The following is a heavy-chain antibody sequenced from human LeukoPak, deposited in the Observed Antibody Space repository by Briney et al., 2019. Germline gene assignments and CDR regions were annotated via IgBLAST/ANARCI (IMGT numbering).Heavy chain of an antibody. V-gene: IGHV1-69*01. D-gene: IGHD3-10*01. CDR2: IIPIFGTA. CDR1: GGTFSSYA. CDR3: ARVVRDVVGHNWFDP. J-gene: IGHJ5*02. Sequence: SVKVSCKASGGTFSSYAISWVRQAPGQGLEWMGGIIPIFGTANYAQKFQGRVTITADESTSTAYMELSSLRSEDTAVYYCARVVRDVVGHNWFDPWGQGTLVSVSS.